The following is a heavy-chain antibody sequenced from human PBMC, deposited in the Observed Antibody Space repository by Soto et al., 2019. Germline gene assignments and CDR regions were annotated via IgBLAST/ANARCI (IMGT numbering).Heavy chain of an antibody. CDR3: ARGDYDILTGYQYYFDY. V-gene: IGHV4-30-2*01. CDR1: GGSISSGGYS. D-gene: IGHD3-9*01. CDR2: IYHSGST. Sequence: QLQLQESASGLVKPSQTLSLTCAVSGGSISSGGYSWSWIRQPPGKGLEWIGYIYHSGSTYYNPSRKSRVTISVDRSKNQFSLKLSSVTAADTAVYYCARGDYDILTGYQYYFDYWGQGTLVTVSS. J-gene: IGHJ4*02.